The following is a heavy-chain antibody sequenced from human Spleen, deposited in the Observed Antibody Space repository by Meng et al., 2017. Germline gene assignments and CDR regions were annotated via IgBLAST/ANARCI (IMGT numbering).Heavy chain of an antibody. CDR3: NFDF. CDR2: INGDGSAT. CDR1: GFTFNSYW. J-gene: IGHJ4*02. Sequence: AQVVESGGGLVQPGGSLRLSCAASGFTFNSYWMHWVRQAPGKGLLWVSRINGDGSATAYADSVKGRFTISRDNSKNSLYLQMNSLRAEDTAVYYCNFDFWGQGTLVTVSS. V-gene: IGHV3-74*01.